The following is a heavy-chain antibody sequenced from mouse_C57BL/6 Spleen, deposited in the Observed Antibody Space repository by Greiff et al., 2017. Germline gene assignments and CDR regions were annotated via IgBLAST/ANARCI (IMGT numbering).Heavy chain of an antibody. CDR1: GYTFTDYE. V-gene: IGHV1-15*01. J-gene: IGHJ4*01. CDR2: IDPETGGT. CDR3: TRRFGHYSNYEGAMDY. D-gene: IGHD2-5*01. Sequence: VKLVESGAELVRPGASVTLSCKASGYTFTDYEMHWVKQTPVHGLEWIGAIDPETGGTAYNQKFKGKAILTADKSSSTAYMELRSLTSEDSAVYYCTRRFGHYSNYEGAMDYWGQGTSVTVSS.